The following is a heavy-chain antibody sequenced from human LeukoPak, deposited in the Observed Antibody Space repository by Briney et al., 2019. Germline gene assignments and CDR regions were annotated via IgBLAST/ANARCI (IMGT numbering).Heavy chain of an antibody. CDR1: GFTFSSYS. CDR2: ISSSSNYI. V-gene: IGHV3-21*01. CDR3: SGYYGMDV. J-gene: IGHJ6*04. Sequence: SGGSPRLSCAASGFTFSSYSMNWVRQAPGKGLEWVSSISSSSNYIYYADSVKGRFTISRDNAKNSLYLQMNSLRAEDTAVYYCSGYYGMDVWGKGTTVTVSS.